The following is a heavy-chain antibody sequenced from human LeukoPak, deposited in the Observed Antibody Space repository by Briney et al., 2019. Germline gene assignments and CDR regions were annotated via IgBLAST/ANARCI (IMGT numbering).Heavy chain of an antibody. CDR2: IKSKTDGGTT. D-gene: IGHD2-2*02. CDR1: GFTFSNAW. CDR3: TTGLAVVVPAAIRPPTISDQIDY. V-gene: IGHV3-15*01. Sequence: GGSLRLSCAASGFTFSNAWMSWVRQAPGKGLEWVGRIKSKTDGGTTDYAAPVKGRFTISRDDSKNTLYLQMNSLKTEDTAVYYCTTGLAVVVPAAIRPPTISDQIDYWGQGTLVTVSS. J-gene: IGHJ4*02.